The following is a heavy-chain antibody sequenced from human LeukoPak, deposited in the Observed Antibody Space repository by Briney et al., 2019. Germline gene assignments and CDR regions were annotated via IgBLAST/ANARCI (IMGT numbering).Heavy chain of an antibody. D-gene: IGHD4-11*01. Sequence: PSETLSLTCTVSGGSISSYYWSWIRQPPGKGLEWIGYIYYSGSTNYNPSLKSRVTISVDTSKNQFSLKLSSVTAADTAVYYCARRRDEGKATETYYFDYWGQGTLVTVSS. CDR1: GGSISSYY. V-gene: IGHV4-59*08. CDR2: IYYSGST. J-gene: IGHJ4*02. CDR3: ARRRDEGKATETYYFDY.